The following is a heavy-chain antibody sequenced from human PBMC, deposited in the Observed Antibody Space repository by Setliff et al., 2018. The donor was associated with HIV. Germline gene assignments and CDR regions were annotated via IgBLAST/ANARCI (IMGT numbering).Heavy chain of an antibody. CDR1: GGSISSSNW. J-gene: IGHJ3*01. CDR2: IYYTGNT. V-gene: IGHV4-4*02. Sequence: SETLSLTCAVSGGSISSSNWWSWVRQPPGKGLEWIGEIYYTGNTNYNPSLKSRVSISVDKSKNQFSLKLNSVTAADTATYYCARRGDSSGYYDAFDVWGQGTKVTVSS. CDR3: ARRGDSSGYYDAFDV. D-gene: IGHD3-22*01.